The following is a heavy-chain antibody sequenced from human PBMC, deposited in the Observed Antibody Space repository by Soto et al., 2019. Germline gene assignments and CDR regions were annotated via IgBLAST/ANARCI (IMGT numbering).Heavy chain of an antibody. D-gene: IGHD3-16*01. CDR1: GGSISSSSYY. Sequence: QLQLQESGPGLVKPSETLSLTCTVSGGSISSSSYYWGWIRQFPGKGLEWIGYIDYSGSTYYNPSLKSRVTISVETSKNQFSLKLSSVTAAEPAVYYCARRGGGSPFDYWGQGTLVTVSS. J-gene: IGHJ4*02. V-gene: IGHV4-39*01. CDR2: IDYSGST. CDR3: ARRGGGSPFDY.